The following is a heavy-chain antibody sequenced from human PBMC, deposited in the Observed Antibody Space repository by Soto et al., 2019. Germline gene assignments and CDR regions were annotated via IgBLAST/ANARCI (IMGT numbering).Heavy chain of an antibody. D-gene: IGHD5-18*01. CDR1: GFAFDDYT. V-gene: IGHV3-43*01. CDR3: GRAESPDTAYFSDY. CDR2: XSXXXEXT. J-gene: IGHJ4*02. Sequence: GGSLRLSCTGSGFAFDDYTMHWVRQVPGKALEWVXFXSXXXEXTXXXEXXXXRVIISRDTRQNSLYLQMTSLRAEDSAVYYCGRAESPDTAYFSDYWGQGTLLTVSS.